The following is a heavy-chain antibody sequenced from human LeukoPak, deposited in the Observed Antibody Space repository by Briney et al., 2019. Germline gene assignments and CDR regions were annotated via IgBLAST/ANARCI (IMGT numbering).Heavy chain of an antibody. V-gene: IGHV1-2*02. CDR3: ARGGPESSGWSGDFDY. CDR1: GYSFTGYY. J-gene: IGHJ4*02. CDR2: INPNGGGT. D-gene: IGHD6-19*01. Sequence: ASVKVSCKASGYSFTGYYIHWVRQAPGQGLEWMGWINPNGGGTNYARKLQGRVTMTRDTSASTAYMDLSRLRYDDTAVYYCARGGPESSGWSGDFDYWGQGTLVTVSS.